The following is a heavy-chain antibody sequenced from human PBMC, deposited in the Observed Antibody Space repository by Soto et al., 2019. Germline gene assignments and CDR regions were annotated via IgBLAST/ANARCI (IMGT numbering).Heavy chain of an antibody. CDR1: GYSFTSYW. V-gene: IGHV5-51*01. D-gene: IGHD2-15*01. CDR3: ARDIGYCSGGSCYGPYYYFDY. Sequence: GESLKISCKGSGYSFTSYWIGWVRQMPGKGLEWMGIIYPGDSDTRYSPSFQGQVTISADKSISTAYLQWSSLKASDTAMYYCARDIGYCSGGSCYGPYYYFDYWGQGTLVTVSS. J-gene: IGHJ4*02. CDR2: IYPGDSDT.